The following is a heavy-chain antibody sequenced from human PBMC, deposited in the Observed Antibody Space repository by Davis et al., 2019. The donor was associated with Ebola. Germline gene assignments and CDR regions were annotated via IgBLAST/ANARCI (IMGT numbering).Heavy chain of an antibody. Sequence: PSETLSLTCTVSGGSISSYYWSWIRQPPGKGLEYIGYIYYSGSTNYNPSLKSRITISIDTSKNQLSLKLSSVTAADTAVYYCARHARSSGRGFDYWGQGTLVTVSS. CDR1: GGSISSYY. CDR3: ARHARSSGRGFDY. CDR2: IYYSGST. D-gene: IGHD6-19*01. J-gene: IGHJ4*02. V-gene: IGHV4-59*08.